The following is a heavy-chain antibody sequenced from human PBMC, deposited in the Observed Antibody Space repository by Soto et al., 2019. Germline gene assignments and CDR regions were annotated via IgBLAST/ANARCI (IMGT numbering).Heavy chain of an antibody. D-gene: IGHD6-19*01. CDR2: FYYSGRT. CDR1: GGSISSYY. Sequence: QVQLQESGPGLEKPSETLSLTCTVSGGSISSYYWSWIRQPPGKGLEWIGYFYYSGRTNYNPSLKSRVTISVDTSKNQFSLRLSAVTAADTAVYYCARGGWKLFDYWGQGTLVTVSS. CDR3: ARGGWKLFDY. V-gene: IGHV4-59*01. J-gene: IGHJ4*02.